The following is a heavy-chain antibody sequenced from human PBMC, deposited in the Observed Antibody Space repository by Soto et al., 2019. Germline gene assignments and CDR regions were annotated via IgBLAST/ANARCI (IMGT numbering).Heavy chain of an antibody. CDR1: GYTFTSYD. V-gene: IGHV1-8*01. CDR2: MNPNSGNT. D-gene: IGHD3-9*01. Sequence: ASVKVSCKASGYTFTSYDINWVRQATGQGLEWMGWMNPNSGNTGYAQKFQGRVTMTRNTSISTAYMELSSLRSEDTAVYYCAKSLNYDILTGYQGYYYMDVWGKGTTVIVSS. J-gene: IGHJ6*03. CDR3: AKSLNYDILTGYQGYYYMDV.